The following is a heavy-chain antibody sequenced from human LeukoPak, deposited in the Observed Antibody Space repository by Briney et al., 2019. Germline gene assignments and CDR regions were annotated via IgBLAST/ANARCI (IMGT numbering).Heavy chain of an antibody. V-gene: IGHV4-34*01. CDR2: INHSGST. Sequence: PLETLSLTCAVYGGSFSGYYWSWIRQPPGKGLEWIGEINHSGSTNYNPSLKSRVTISVDTSKNQFSLKLSSVTAADTAAYYCARSMVRTYYYYMDVWGKGTTVTVSS. CDR3: ARSMVRTYYYYMDV. CDR1: GGSFSGYY. D-gene: IGHD3-10*01. J-gene: IGHJ6*03.